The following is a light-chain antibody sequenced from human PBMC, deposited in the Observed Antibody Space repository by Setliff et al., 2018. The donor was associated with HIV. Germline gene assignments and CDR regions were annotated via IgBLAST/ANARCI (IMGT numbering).Light chain of an antibody. CDR1: SSDVGSYNL. J-gene: IGLJ1*01. V-gene: IGLV2-23*02. CDR3: CSYAGSSTYV. Sequence: SALTQPASVSGSPGQSITISCTGTSSDVGSYNLVSWYQHHPGKAPKLMIYEVRKWPSGVSNRFSGSKSGNTASLTISGLQAEDEADYYCCSYAGSSTYVFGIGTKVTVL. CDR2: EVR.